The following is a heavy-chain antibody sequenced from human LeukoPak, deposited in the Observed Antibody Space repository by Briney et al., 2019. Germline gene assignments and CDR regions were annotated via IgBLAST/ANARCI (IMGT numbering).Heavy chain of an antibody. V-gene: IGHV3-23*01. CDR2: ISGSGGST. CDR1: GFTFSSYA. CDR3: AKLTHHSYYYYYGMDV. Sequence: PGGSLRLSCAASGFTFSSYAMSWVRQAPGKGLEWVSAISGSGGSTYYADSVKGRFTISRDNSKNTLYLQMNSLRAEDTAVYYCAKLTHHSYYYYYGMDVWGQGTTVTVSS. J-gene: IGHJ6*02.